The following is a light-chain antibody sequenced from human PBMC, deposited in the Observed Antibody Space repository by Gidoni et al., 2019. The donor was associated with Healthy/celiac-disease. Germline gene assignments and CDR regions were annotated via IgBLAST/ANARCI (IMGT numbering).Light chain of an antibody. CDR1: PGISSY. CDR2: AAS. V-gene: IGKV1-9*01. J-gene: IGKJ2*01. CDR3: QQLKNYPRT. Sequence: DIQLNQTPSLLSASVGDRVTITCRASPGISSYLAWYQKKPGKAPKLLIYAASTLQSGVPSRFGGRGSETEFALTNISLQPEYFATYYCQQLKNYPRTFGQGTKLEIK.